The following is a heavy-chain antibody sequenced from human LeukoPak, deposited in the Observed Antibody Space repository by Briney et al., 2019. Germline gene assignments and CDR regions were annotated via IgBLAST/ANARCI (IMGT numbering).Heavy chain of an antibody. Sequence: GGSLRLSCAASGFTFSSYWMSWVRQAPGKGLEWVANIKQDGSEKYYVDSVKGRFTISRDNAKNSLYLQMNSLRAEDTAVYYCARNVLMVYAIADYDAFDIWGQGTMVTASS. D-gene: IGHD2-8*01. V-gene: IGHV3-7*01. CDR3: ARNVLMVYAIADYDAFDI. CDR2: IKQDGSEK. J-gene: IGHJ3*02. CDR1: GFTFSSYW.